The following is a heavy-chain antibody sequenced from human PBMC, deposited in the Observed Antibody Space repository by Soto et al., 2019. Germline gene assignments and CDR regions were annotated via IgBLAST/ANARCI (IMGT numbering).Heavy chain of an antibody. D-gene: IGHD2-2*01. CDR1: GYTFTSYG. V-gene: IGHV1-18*01. Sequence: QVQLVQSGAEVKKPGASVKVSCKASGYTFTSYGISWVRQAPGQGLEWMGWISAYNGNTNYAQKLQGRVTMTKDTSTSTAYMELRSLRSDDTAVYYCARAGYCSSTSCSKGEYFNGMDVWGQGTTVTVSS. CDR2: ISAYNGNT. J-gene: IGHJ6*02. CDR3: ARAGYCSSTSCSKGEYFNGMDV.